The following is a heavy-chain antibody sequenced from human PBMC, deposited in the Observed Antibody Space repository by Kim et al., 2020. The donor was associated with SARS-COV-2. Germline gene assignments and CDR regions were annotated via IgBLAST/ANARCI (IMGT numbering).Heavy chain of an antibody. V-gene: IGHV3-21*04. D-gene: IGHD3-22*01. Sequence: GGSLRLSCAASGFTFSSYSMNWVRQAPGKGLEWFSSISSSSSYIYYADSVKGRFTISRDNAKNSLYLQMNSLRAEDTAVYYCARDSYYDSSGYYDAFDIWGQGTMVTVSS. CDR1: GFTFSSYS. CDR3: ARDSYYDSSGYYDAFDI. CDR2: ISSSSSYI. J-gene: IGHJ3*02.